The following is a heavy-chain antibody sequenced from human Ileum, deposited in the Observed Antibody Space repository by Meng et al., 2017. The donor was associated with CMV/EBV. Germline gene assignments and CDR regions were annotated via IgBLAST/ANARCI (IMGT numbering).Heavy chain of an antibody. V-gene: IGHV2-5*02. CDR1: GFSLSASGVG. J-gene: IGHJ4*02. D-gene: IGHD3-22*01. CDR3: AHSSDYYDSSGELDY. Sequence: QITLKESGPPRVKPPQTLTLTCTFSGFSLSASGVGVGWIRQPPGKALEWLALIYWDDDKRYSPSLKSRLTITKDTSNNQVVLIMTNMDPVDTATYYCAHSSDYYDSSGELDYWGQGTLVTVSS. CDR2: IYWDDDK.